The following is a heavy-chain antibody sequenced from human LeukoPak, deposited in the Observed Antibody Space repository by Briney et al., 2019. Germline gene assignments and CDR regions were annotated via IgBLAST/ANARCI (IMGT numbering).Heavy chain of an antibody. CDR1: GFTSSSYA. Sequence: GGSLRLSCAASGFTSSSYAMSWVRQAPGMGLEWVSSIGSSGDITYYADSVKGRFTISRDNSKNMLYLQMNSLRAEDTALYYCATGIAEGEYDSWGQGTLVTVSS. J-gene: IGHJ4*02. D-gene: IGHD3-16*01. CDR3: ATGIAEGEYDS. CDR2: IGSSGDIT. V-gene: IGHV3-23*01.